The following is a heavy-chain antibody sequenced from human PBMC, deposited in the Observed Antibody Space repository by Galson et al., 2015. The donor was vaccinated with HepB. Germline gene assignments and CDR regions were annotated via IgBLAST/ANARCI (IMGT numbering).Heavy chain of an antibody. J-gene: IGHJ6*02. D-gene: IGHD5-18*01. Sequence: SLRLSCAASGFTFSSYAMSWVRQAPGKGLEWVSAISGSGGSTYYADSVKGRFTISRDNSKNTLYLQMNSLRAEDTAVYYCAKTDTASYGMDVWGQGTTVTVSS. CDR1: GFTFSSYA. V-gene: IGHV3-23*01. CDR3: AKTDTASYGMDV. CDR2: ISGSGGST.